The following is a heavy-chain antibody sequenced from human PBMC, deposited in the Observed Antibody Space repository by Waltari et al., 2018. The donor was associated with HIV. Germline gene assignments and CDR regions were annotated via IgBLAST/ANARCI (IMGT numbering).Heavy chain of an antibody. V-gene: IGHV4-59*01. CDR3: ARVVQGFDP. Sequence: QVQLQESGPGLVKPSETLSLTCTVPGGSISSYYWSWIRQPPGKGLEWIGYIYYSGSTNYNPSLKSRVTISVDTSKNQFSLKLSSVTAADTAVYYCARVVQGFDPWGQGTLVTVSS. CDR2: IYYSGST. J-gene: IGHJ5*02. CDR1: GGSISSYY. D-gene: IGHD3-10*02.